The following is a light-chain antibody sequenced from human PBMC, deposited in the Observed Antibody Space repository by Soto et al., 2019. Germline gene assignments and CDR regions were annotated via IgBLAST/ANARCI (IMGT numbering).Light chain of an antibody. CDR2: DAS. CDR1: QNIRSR. CDR3: QQYHSYWT. J-gene: IGKJ1*01. Sequence: DFQMTQSPSTLSASVGDRVTITCRASQNIRSRLAWFQQKPGKAPKLLIYDASSLESGVPQRFISGGSVTEFTLTISSLPTDDFSTYYCQQYHSYWTFGQGTKVE. V-gene: IGKV1-5*01.